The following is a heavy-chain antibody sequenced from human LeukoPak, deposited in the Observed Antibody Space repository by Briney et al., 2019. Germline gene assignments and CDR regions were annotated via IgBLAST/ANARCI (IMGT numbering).Heavy chain of an antibody. J-gene: IGHJ5*02. CDR1: GFTFSSYS. CDR3: ARASYCSGGSCPPGWFDP. D-gene: IGHD2-15*01. V-gene: IGHV3-21*01. Sequence: PGGSLRLSCAATGFTFSSYSMNWVRQAPGKGREWVSSISSSSSYIYYADSVKGRFTISRDNAKNSLYLQMNSLRAEDTAVYYCARASYCSGGSCPPGWFDPWGQGTLVTVSS. CDR2: ISSSSSYI.